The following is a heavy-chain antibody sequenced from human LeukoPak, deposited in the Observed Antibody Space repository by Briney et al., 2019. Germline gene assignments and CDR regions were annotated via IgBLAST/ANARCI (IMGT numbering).Heavy chain of an antibody. Sequence: GGSLRFSCAAAGFTSSSYWMSWVRQAPGKGLEWVANIKQDGSEKYYVDSVKGRFTISRDNAKNSLYLQMNSLRAEDTAVYYCARETDSGDYFDYWGQGTLVTVSS. CDR1: GFTSSSYW. CDR2: IKQDGSEK. V-gene: IGHV3-7*01. CDR3: ARETDSGDYFDY. J-gene: IGHJ4*02. D-gene: IGHD1-26*01.